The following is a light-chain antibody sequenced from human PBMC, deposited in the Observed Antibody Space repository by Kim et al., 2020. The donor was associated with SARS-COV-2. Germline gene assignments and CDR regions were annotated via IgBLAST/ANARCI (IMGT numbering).Light chain of an antibody. CDR1: QSVASK. Sequence: EIVMTQSPATLSVSPGDRATLSCRASQSVASKVAWYQQKPGQAPRLLIHGASIRATGIPVRFSGSGSGTEFTLTISSLQSEDFAVYYCQQYKNWPTITFGQGTRLEIK. CDR2: GAS. J-gene: IGKJ5*01. CDR3: QQYKNWPTIT. V-gene: IGKV3D-15*01.